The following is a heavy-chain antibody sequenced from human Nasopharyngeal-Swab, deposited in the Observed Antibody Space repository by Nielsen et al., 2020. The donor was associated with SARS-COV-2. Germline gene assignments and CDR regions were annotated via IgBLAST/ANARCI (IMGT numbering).Heavy chain of an antibody. Sequence: GEALKISCVASEFTVNDYVIHWVRQASGQGLEWVGRIRSKTHSYTTDYAASEKGRFTISRDDSKNTAYLHMNSLESEDTAVYYCSTLPIPALGADYWGQGTLVTVSS. V-gene: IGHV3-73*01. J-gene: IGHJ4*02. D-gene: IGHD6-13*01. CDR3: STLPIPALGADY. CDR1: EFTVNDYV. CDR2: IRSKTHSYTT.